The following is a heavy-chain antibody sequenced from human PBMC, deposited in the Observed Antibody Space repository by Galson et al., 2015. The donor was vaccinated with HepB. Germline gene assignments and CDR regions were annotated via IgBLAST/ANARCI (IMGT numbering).Heavy chain of an antibody. CDR2: ISYDGSNK. V-gene: IGHV3-30*18. Sequence: SLRLSCAASGFTFSSYGMHWVRQAPGKGLEWVAVISYDGSNKYYADSVKGRFTISRDNSKNTLYLQMNSLRAEDTAVYYCAKELLSGSYEYYYYGMDVWGQGTTVTVSS. J-gene: IGHJ6*02. CDR1: GFTFSSYG. D-gene: IGHD1-26*01. CDR3: AKELLSGSYEYYYYGMDV.